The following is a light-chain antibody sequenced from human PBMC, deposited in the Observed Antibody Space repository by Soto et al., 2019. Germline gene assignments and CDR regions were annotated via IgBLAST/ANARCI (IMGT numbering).Light chain of an antibody. V-gene: IGLV1-44*01. CDR2: NNN. Sequence: QSVLTQPPSASGTPGQRVTISCSGSSSNIGSNTVNGYQQLPGTAPKLLIYNNNQRPSGVPDRFSGSKSVTSASLAISGLQSEDEADYYCAAWDDSLNGLVFGTGTKVTVL. J-gene: IGLJ1*01. CDR1: SSNIGSNT. CDR3: AAWDDSLNGLV.